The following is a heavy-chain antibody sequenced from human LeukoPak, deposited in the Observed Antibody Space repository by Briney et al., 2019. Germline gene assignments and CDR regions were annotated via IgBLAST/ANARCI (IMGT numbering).Heavy chain of an antibody. Sequence: GRSLRLSCAASGFTFSSYAMHWVRQAPGKGLEWVAVISYDGSNKYYADSVKGRFTISRDNSKNTLYLQMNSLRAEDTAVYYCARDMPGYCSSTSCYYYYMDVWGKGTTVTVSS. CDR2: ISYDGSNK. CDR1: GFTFSSYA. J-gene: IGHJ6*03. V-gene: IGHV3-30-3*01. D-gene: IGHD2-2*01. CDR3: ARDMPGYCSSTSCYYYYMDV.